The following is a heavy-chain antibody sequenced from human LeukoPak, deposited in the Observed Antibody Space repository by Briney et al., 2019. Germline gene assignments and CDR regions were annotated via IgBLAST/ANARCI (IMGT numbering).Heavy chain of an antibody. CDR1: GGSISSYY. D-gene: IGHD6-19*01. CDR2: IYYSGST. J-gene: IGHJ3*02. CDR3: SGWYLDAFDI. Sequence: SETLSLTCTVSGGSISSYYWNWIRQPPGKGLEWIGYIYYSGSTNYNPSLKSRVTISVDTSKNQFSLKLSSVTAADTAVYYCSGWYLDAFDIWGQGTIVTVSS. V-gene: IGHV4-59*01.